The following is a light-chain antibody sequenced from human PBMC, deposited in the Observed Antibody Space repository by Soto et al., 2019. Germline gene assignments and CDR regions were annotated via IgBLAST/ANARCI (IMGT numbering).Light chain of an antibody. CDR3: QQYGSSPT. V-gene: IGKV3-20*01. CDR1: QSVSSSY. CDR2: GAS. J-gene: IGKJ4*01. Sequence: EIVLTQSPGTLSLSPGERATLSCRASQSVSSSYLAWYQQKPGQAPRLLIYGASSRATGIPDRFSGSGSGTDFTLTSSILEPEDCAVYYCQQYGSSPTFGGGTKVEIK.